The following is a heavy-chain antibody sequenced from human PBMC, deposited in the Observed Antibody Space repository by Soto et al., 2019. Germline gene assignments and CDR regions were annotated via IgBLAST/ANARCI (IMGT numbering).Heavy chain of an antibody. J-gene: IGHJ3*02. V-gene: IGHV4-31*03. CDR2: INYSGST. D-gene: IGHD3-10*01. Sequence: QVQLQESGPGLVKPSQTLSLTCTVSGGSISSGGYFWSWIRQHPGKGLEWSGDINYSGSTYSNPYLKSRVTILVATSKNQFSLKLSSVTAADTAVYYCARDILLWFGELPPRAHDAFEIWGQGTMVTVSS. CDR1: GGSISSGGYF. CDR3: ARDILLWFGELPPRAHDAFEI.